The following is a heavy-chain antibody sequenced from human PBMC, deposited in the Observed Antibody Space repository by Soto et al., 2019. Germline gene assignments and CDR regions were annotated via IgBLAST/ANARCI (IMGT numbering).Heavy chain of an antibody. CDR3: AREGVYYYDSSGYQGDY. Sequence: PGGSLRLSCAASGFTFSSYSMNWVRQAPGKGLEWVSYISSSSTIYYADSVKGRFTISRDNAKNSLYLQMNSLRDEDTAVYYCAREGVYYYDSSGYQGDYWGQGTLVTVSS. CDR2: ISSSSTI. CDR1: GFTFSSYS. D-gene: IGHD3-22*01. V-gene: IGHV3-48*02. J-gene: IGHJ4*02.